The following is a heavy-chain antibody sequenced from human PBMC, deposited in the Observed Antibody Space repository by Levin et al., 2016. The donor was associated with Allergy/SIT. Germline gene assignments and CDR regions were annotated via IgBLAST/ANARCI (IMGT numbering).Heavy chain of an antibody. J-gene: IGHJ4*02. CDR3: ARVYCGGGSCPHYFDY. CDR2: ISSRSTYT. V-gene: IGHV3-11*06. CDR1: GFTFGDYY. Sequence: GGSLRLSCAASGFTFGDYYMSWIRQAPGKGLEWVSYISSRSTYTNYTDSVKGRFTISRDNAENSLYLQMNSLRAEDTAIYYCARVYCGGGSCPHYFDYWGQGTLVTVSS. D-gene: IGHD2-15*01.